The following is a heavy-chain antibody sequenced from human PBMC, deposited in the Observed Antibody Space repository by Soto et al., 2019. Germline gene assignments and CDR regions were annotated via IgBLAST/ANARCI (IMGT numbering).Heavy chain of an antibody. CDR2: IYHSDSDT. D-gene: IGHD3-3*01. V-gene: IGHV5-51*01. CDR3: ARGGVSTRTFDY. J-gene: IGHJ4*02. Sequence: EXLKTSCKCSGYXSAGYFVAWVRHMPGKGLAFIGIIYHSDSDTRYRPSFQGQVTISADKYMSSAYLQWSNMRASDTAMYYCARGGVSTRTFDYWGQGTPVTVSS. CDR1: GYXSAGYF.